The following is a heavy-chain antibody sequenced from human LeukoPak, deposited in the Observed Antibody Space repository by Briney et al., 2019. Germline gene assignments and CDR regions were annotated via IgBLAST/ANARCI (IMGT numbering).Heavy chain of an antibody. CDR3: ATNGGYSGYLVAPLDY. J-gene: IGHJ4*02. CDR2: IIPIFGTA. CDR1: GGTFSSYA. D-gene: IGHD5-12*01. V-gene: IGHV1-69*13. Sequence: GASVKVSCKASGGTFSSYAISWVRQAPGQGLEWMGGIIPIFGTANYAQKFQGRVAITADESTSTAYVELSSLRSEDTAVYYCATNGGYSGYLVAPLDYWGQGTLVTVSS.